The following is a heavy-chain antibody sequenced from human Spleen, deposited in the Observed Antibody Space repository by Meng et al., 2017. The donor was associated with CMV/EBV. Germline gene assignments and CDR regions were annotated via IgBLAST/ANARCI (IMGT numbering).Heavy chain of an antibody. CDR3: ARVYCSSTSCQGNYFDY. D-gene: IGHD2-2*01. V-gene: IGHV3-66*02. CDR2: IYSGGST. CDR1: GFTVSSNY. J-gene: IGHJ4*02. Sequence: GESLKISCAASGFTVSSNYMSWVRQAPGKGLEWVSVIYSGGSTYYADSVKGRLTISRDNSKNTLYLQMNSLRTEDTAVYYCARVYCSSTSCQGNYFDYWGQGTLVTVSS.